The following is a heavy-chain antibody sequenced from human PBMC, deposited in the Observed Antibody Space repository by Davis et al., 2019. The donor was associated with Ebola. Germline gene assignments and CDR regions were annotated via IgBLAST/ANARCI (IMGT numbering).Heavy chain of an antibody. CDR2: ITPIFGAV. V-gene: IGHV1-69*06. Sequence: SVKVSCKASGGTFSTYTFGWVRQAPGQGLEWMGGITPIFGAVKYAQKFQGRVTITADKSTSTAYMELSSLRSEDTAVYYCARAQFPTTSDHWGQGTLVTVSS. CDR3: ARAQFPTTSDH. D-gene: IGHD1-1*01. J-gene: IGHJ4*02. CDR1: GGTFSTYT.